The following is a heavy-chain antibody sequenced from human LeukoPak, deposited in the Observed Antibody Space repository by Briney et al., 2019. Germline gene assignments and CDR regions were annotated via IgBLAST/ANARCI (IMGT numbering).Heavy chain of an antibody. CDR2: ITGGSTTK. CDR1: GFTFSYYE. V-gene: IGHV3-48*03. J-gene: IGHJ4*02. CDR3: ARANRGEDS. Sequence: TGGSLRLFCAASGFTFSYYEMIWVRQAPGKGLEWVSYITGGSTTKNYADSVKGRFTISRDNAKNSLYLQMNSLRAEDTAVYYCARANRGEDSWGQGTLVTVSS. D-gene: IGHD3-10*01.